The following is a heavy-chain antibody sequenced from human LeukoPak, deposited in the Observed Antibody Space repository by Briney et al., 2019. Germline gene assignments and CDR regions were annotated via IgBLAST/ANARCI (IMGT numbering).Heavy chain of an antibody. J-gene: IGHJ4*02. V-gene: IGHV3-21*01. CDR2: ISSSSSYI. Sequence: GGSLRLSCAASGFTFSSYSMNWVRQAPGKGLEWVSSISSSSSYIYYADSVKGRFTISRDNAKNSLYLQMNSLRAEDTAVYYCARDFSSGYCSGGSCSRGYCGQGTLVTVSS. D-gene: IGHD2-15*01. CDR1: GFTFSSYS. CDR3: ARDFSSGYCSGGSCSRGY.